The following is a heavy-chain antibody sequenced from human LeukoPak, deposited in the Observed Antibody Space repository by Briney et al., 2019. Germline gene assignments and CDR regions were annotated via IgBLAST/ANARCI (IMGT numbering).Heavy chain of an antibody. J-gene: IGHJ4*02. CDR3: ARDLYSGSYRGGDY. D-gene: IGHD1-26*01. CDR2: INTDGSST. CDR1: GFTFNNYW. Sequence: TGGSLRLSCAASGFTFNNYWMHWVRHAPEKGLVWVSRINTDGSSTSYADSVKGRFTISRDNAKNTLYLQMNSLRAEDTAVYYCARDLYSGSYRGGDYWGQGTLVTVSS. V-gene: IGHV3-74*01.